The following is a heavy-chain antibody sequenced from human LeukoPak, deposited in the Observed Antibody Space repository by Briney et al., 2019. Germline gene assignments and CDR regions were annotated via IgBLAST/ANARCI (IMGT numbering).Heavy chain of an antibody. CDR3: ARELGGYDFWSGYPYGMDV. D-gene: IGHD3-3*01. CDR1: GGTFSSYA. V-gene: IGHV1-69*13. CDR2: IIPIFGTA. Sequence: SVKVSCKASGGTFSSYAISWVRQAPGQGLEWMGGIIPIFGTANYAQKFQGRVTITADESTSTAYMELSGLRSEDTAVYYCARELGGYDFWSGYPYGMDVWGQGTTVTVPS. J-gene: IGHJ6*02.